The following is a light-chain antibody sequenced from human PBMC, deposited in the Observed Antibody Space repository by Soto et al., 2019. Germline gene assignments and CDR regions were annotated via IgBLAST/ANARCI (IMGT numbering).Light chain of an antibody. V-gene: IGKV1-39*01. J-gene: IGKJ5*01. CDR2: AAS. CDR3: QQSDSIPIT. Sequence: DIQMTQSPSSLSASVGDRVTIPCRASQTISRNLNWYQQKPGKAPKLLIYAASSLQSGVPSRLSGSGSGTDFTLAISSLQPEDFATYYCQQSDSIPITFGQGTRLEIK. CDR1: QTISRN.